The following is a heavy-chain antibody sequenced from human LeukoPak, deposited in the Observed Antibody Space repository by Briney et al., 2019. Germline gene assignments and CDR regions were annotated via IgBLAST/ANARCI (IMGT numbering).Heavy chain of an antibody. CDR3: ARDRGSSSSHYFDY. Sequence: YADSVKGRFTISRDNSKNTLSLQMNSLRSDDTAVYYCARDRGSSSSHYFDYWGQGTLVTVSS. D-gene: IGHD6-6*01. V-gene: IGHV3-30*01. J-gene: IGHJ4*02.